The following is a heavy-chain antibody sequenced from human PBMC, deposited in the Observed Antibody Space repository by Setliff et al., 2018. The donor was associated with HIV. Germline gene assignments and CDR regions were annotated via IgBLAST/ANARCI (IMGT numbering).Heavy chain of an antibody. CDR2: IYTSGST. CDR3: ARDVPWDSYGLDY. Sequence: TLSLTCTVSGGSISSGTYYWSWIRQPAGKGLEWIGRIYTSGSTNYNPSLKSRVTISLDTSKNQFSLKLNSVTAADTAVYYCARDVPWDSYGLDYWGQGTLVTVSS. D-gene: IGHD5-18*01. V-gene: IGHV4-61*02. J-gene: IGHJ4*02. CDR1: GGSISSGTYY.